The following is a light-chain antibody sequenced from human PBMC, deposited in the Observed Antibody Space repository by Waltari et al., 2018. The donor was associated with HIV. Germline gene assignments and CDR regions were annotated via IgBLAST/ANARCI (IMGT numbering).Light chain of an antibody. V-gene: IGKV1-39*01. J-gene: IGKJ1*01. CDR3: QQTFRAPRT. Sequence: DIHMTQSYSSLSASVRDRVHIPCRARQRIANYLNWYQQRVGKAPELLIYAASSLQSGVPSRFSGSGSGTDFTLTISSLQPEDFATYYCQQTFRAPRTFGQGTRVDI. CDR2: AAS. CDR1: QRIANY.